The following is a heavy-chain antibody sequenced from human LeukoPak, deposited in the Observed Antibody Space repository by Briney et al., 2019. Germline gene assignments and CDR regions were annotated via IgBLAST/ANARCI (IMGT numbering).Heavy chain of an antibody. V-gene: IGHV4-59*11. CDR2: IYYSGST. CDR3: ARGGTTVTPGLLWFDP. J-gene: IGHJ5*02. Sequence: SETLSLTCSVSGGSISSHYWSWIRQPPGKGLEWIGYIYYSGSTKHNPSLKSRVTISADTSKNQFSLKLSSVTAADTAVYYCARGGTTVTPGLLWFDPWGQGTLVTVSS. D-gene: IGHD4-17*01. CDR1: GGSISSHY.